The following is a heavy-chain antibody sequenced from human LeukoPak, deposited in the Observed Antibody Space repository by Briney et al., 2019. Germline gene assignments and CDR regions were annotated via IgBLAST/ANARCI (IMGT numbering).Heavy chain of an antibody. D-gene: IGHD6-19*01. CDR2: ICTSEIT. CDR1: GGSISSGSYF. V-gene: IGHV4-61*09. J-gene: IGHJ4*02. CDR3: AGGPSWYSSGWYDY. Sequence: PSETLSLTCTVSGGSISSGSYFWTWIRQPAGKGLEWIGHICTSEITHYNPSLQSQLTISLYTSNNQLSLKLSSVPAADTSVHYCAGGPSWYSSGWYDYWGEGSLVNVSS.